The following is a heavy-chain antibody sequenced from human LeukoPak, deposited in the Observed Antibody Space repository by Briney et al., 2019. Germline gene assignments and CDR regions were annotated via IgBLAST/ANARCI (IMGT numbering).Heavy chain of an antibody. CDR2: IYYSGST. CDR3: ARDRYGSGINFDY. J-gene: IGHJ4*02. CDR1: GGSISSHY. Sequence: SETLSLTCTVSGGSISSHYWSWIRQPPGKGLEWIGYIYYSGSTNYNPSLKSRVTISVDTSKNQFSLKLSSVTAADTAVYYCARDRYGSGINFDYWGQGTLVTVSS. V-gene: IGHV4-59*11. D-gene: IGHD3-10*01.